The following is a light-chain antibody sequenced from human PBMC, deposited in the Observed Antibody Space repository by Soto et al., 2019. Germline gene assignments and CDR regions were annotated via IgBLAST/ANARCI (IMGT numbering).Light chain of an antibody. Sequence: DIQMTQSPSTLSASVGYRVTITCRASQTIDSWLAWYQQRPGKPPNLLIYKASTLASGVPSRFSGSGSGTEFTLTINSLQPDDFATYDCHQYHIYSGTFGQGTKVDIK. CDR1: QTIDSW. J-gene: IGKJ1*01. CDR2: KAS. V-gene: IGKV1-5*03. CDR3: HQYHIYSGT.